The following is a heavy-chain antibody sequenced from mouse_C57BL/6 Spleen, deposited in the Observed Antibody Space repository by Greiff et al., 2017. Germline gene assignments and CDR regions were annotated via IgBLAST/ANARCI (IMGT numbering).Heavy chain of an antibody. CDR2: IYPGDGDT. J-gene: IGHJ4*01. V-gene: IGHV1-82*01. Sequence: QVQLQQSGPELVKPGASVKISCKASGYAFSSSWMNWVKQRPGKGLEWIGRIYPGDGDTNYNGKFKGKATLTADKSSSTAYMQLSSLTSEDSAFYVCARCPSGSYAMDYWGQGTSVTVSS. CDR1: GYAFSSSW. CDR3: ARCPSGSYAMDY.